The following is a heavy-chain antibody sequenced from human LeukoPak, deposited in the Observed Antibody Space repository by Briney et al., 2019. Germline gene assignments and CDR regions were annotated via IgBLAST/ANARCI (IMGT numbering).Heavy chain of an antibody. D-gene: IGHD3-22*01. CDR2: IIPIFGTA. CDR3: ARYYYDSSGYSFDY. J-gene: IGHJ4*02. CDR1: GGTFSSYA. V-gene: IGHV1-69*05. Sequence: SVKVSCKASGGTFSSYAISWVRQAPGQGLEWMGGIIPIFGTANYAQKFQGRVTMTRDTSTSTVYMELSSLRSEDTAVYYCARYYYDSSGYSFDYWGQGTLVTVSS.